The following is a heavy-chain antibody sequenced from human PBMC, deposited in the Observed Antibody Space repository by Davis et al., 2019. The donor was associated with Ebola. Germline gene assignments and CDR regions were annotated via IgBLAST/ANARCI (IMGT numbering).Heavy chain of an antibody. CDR1: GFTFSSYA. CDR3: VAFQSSSWSLIYYYGMDV. V-gene: IGHV3-23*01. Sequence: GGSLRPSCAASGFTFSSYAMSWVRQARGKGLEWVSAISGSGGSTYYADSVKGRFTISRDNSKNTLYLQMNSLRAEDTAVYYCVAFQSSSWSLIYYYGMDVWGQGTTVTVSS. D-gene: IGHD6-13*01. CDR2: ISGSGGST. J-gene: IGHJ6*02.